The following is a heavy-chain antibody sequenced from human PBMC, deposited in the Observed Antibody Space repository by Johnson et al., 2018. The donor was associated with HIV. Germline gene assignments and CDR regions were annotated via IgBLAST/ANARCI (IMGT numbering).Heavy chain of an antibody. V-gene: IGHV3-30*03. CDR2: ISYDGSNK. CDR3: TTDLNNWNYVKSDAFDI. CDR1: GFTFNTYA. J-gene: IGHJ3*02. Sequence: QVQLVESGGGVVQPGRSLRLSCAASGFTFNTYAMHWVRQAPGKGLEWVAVISYDGSNKYYADSVKGRFTISRDNSKNTLYLQMNSLKTEDTAVYYCTTDLNNWNYVKSDAFDIWGQGTMVTVSS. D-gene: IGHD1-7*01.